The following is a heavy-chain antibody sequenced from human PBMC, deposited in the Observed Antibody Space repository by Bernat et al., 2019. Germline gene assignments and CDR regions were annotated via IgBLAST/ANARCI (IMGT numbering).Heavy chain of an antibody. CDR1: GFTVSSNY. J-gene: IGHJ4*02. CDR3: AREGGQLGITYFDY. Sequence: EVQLVESGGGLVQPGGSLRLSCAASGFTVSSNYMSWVRQAPGKGLEWVSVIYSGCSTYYADSVKGRFTITRDNSKNTLYLQMNSLRAEDTAVYYCAREGGQLGITYFDYWGQGTLVTVSS. V-gene: IGHV3-66*01. D-gene: IGHD6-6*01. CDR2: IYSGCST.